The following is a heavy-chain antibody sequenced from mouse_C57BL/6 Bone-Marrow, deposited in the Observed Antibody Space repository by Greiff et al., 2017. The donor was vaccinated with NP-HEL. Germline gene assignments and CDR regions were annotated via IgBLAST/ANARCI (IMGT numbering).Heavy chain of an antibody. CDR1: GFTFSDYG. D-gene: IGHD6-1*01. Sequence: EVKLVESGGGLVKPGGSLKLSCAASGFTFSDYGMHWVRQAPEKGLEWVAYISSGSSTIYYADTVKGRFTISRDNAKNTLFLQMTSLRSEDTAMYYCARALGGNFDVWGTGTTVTVSS. V-gene: IGHV5-17*01. CDR3: ARALGGNFDV. J-gene: IGHJ1*03. CDR2: ISSGSSTI.